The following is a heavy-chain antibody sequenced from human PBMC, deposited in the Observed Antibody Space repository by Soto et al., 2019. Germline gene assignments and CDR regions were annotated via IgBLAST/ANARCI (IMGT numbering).Heavy chain of an antibody. CDR3: AGEGIAGADDSYSGLDV. J-gene: IGHJ6*04. V-gene: IGHV1-18*01. CDR2: ISVYNGNT. D-gene: IGHD6-19*01. CDR1: GYTFTRNG. Sequence: ASVKVSCKAFGYTFTRNGISWVRQAPGQGLEWMGWISVYNGNTNYAQKFQGRVTMTTDTSTSTAYMELRSLRSDDTAVYYCAGEGIAGADDSYSGLDVGGKGTTVTVSP.